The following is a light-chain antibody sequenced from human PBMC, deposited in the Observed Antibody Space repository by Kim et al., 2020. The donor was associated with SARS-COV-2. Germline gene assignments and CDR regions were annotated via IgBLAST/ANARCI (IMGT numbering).Light chain of an antibody. Sequence: EIVMTQSPATLSVSPGERAILSCRASQSVSSNLAWYQQNPGQAPRLLIYSASTRATGIPARFSGSGSGTEFTLTISSLQSEDFAVYYCQHYNNWPYTFGQGTKLEI. V-gene: IGKV3-15*01. CDR1: QSVSSN. CDR3: QHYNNWPYT. CDR2: SAS. J-gene: IGKJ2*01.